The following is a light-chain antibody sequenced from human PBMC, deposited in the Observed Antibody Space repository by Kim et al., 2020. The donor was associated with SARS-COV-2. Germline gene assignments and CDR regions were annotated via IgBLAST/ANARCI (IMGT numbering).Light chain of an antibody. CDR2: GKN. CDR1: SLGNYF. CDR3: NSRDSSGNHVV. J-gene: IGLJ2*01. V-gene: IGLV3-19*01. Sequence: ALGQPVRITCQGDSLGNYFASWYQQKPGQAPVLVIYGKNNRPSGIPDRFSGSSSGNTASLTVTGAQAEDEADYYCNSRDSSGNHVVFGGGTQLTVL.